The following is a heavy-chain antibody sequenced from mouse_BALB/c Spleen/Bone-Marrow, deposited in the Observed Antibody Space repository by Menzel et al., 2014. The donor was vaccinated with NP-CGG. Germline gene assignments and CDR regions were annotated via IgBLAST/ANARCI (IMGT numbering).Heavy chain of an antibody. J-gene: IGHJ2*01. Sequence: QVQLQQSGPGLVAPSQSLSLTCTVSGFSLTTYGIHWVRQPPGKGLEWLGVIWAGGTTIYNSALMSRLSISKDTSKSQVFLKMNSLQTDDTAMYYCAREGAYYRYIDYWGQGTTLTVSS. CDR3: AREGAYYRYIDY. CDR2: IWAGGTT. D-gene: IGHD2-14*01. CDR1: GFSLTTYG. V-gene: IGHV2-9*02.